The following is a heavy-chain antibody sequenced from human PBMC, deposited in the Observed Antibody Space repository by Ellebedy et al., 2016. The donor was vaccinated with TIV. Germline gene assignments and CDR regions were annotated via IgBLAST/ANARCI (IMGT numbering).Heavy chain of an antibody. CDR3: AREEDYGSGVYFDY. Sequence: PGGSLRLSCAASGFTFSSYSMSWVRQAPEKGLEWVSSISRSSTYIDYGDSVKGRFTVSRDNVRNSLYLQMNSLRAEDTAVYYCAREEDYGSGVYFDYWGQGTLVAVSS. CDR2: ISRSSTYI. V-gene: IGHV3-21*01. CDR1: GFTFSSYS. J-gene: IGHJ4*02. D-gene: IGHD3-10*01.